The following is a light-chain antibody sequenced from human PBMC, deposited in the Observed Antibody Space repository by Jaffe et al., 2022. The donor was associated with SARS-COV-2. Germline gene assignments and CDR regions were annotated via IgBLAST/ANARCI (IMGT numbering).Light chain of an antibody. CDR1: SSDIGDYNY. J-gene: IGLJ2*01. V-gene: IGLV2-14*01. Sequence: QSALTQPASVSGSPGQSITISCTGSSSDIGDYNYVSWYQQHPDKAPKLIIYDVTNRPSGVSDRFSGSKSGNTASLTISGLQPEDEADYYCSSYTSGSTLVVFGGGTKLTVL. CDR3: SSYTSGSTLVV. CDR2: DVT.